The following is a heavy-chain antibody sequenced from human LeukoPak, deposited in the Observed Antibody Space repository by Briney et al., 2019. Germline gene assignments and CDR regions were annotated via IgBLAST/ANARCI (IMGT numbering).Heavy chain of an antibody. Sequence: PGTSLRLSCAASGFTFSSYAMHWVRQAPGKGLEWVALISHDESNKYYADSVKGRFTISRDNSKNTLYLQMNSLRDEDTAVYYCARDPAYTSGWYPYYFDYWGQGTLVTVSS. CDR2: ISHDESNK. D-gene: IGHD6-19*01. CDR1: GFTFSSYA. V-gene: IGHV3-30-3*01. J-gene: IGHJ4*02. CDR3: ARDPAYTSGWYPYYFDY.